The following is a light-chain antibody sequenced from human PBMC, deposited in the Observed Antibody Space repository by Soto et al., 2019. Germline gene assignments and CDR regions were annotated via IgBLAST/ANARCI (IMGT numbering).Light chain of an antibody. CDR2: GAS. J-gene: IGKJ1*01. CDR1: QSVSSS. V-gene: IGKV3-15*01. Sequence: EIRMTQSPASLSVSPGERATLSCRASQSVSSSLAWYQQKPGQAPRLLIYGASTRATGIPARFSGSGSGTEFTLTINSLQSEDFAVYYCQQYNNWWTFGQGTKVEIK. CDR3: QQYNNWWT.